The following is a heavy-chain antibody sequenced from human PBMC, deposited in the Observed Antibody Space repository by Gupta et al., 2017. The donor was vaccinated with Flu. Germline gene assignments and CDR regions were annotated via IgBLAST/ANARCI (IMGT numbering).Heavy chain of an antibody. V-gene: IGHV1-3*01. CDR3: ARGGSYSDYYYGMDV. CDR2: INAGNGNT. D-gene: IGHD1-26*01. J-gene: IGHJ6*02. CDR1: GYTXTXSX. Sequence: QVQLVQSGAEVKKPGASGKVSCKASGYTXTXSXMXXXXQAPGQRLEWMGWINAGNGNTKYSQKFQGRVTITRDTSASTAYMELSSLRSEDTAVYYCARGGSYSDYYYGMDVWGQGTTVTGSS.